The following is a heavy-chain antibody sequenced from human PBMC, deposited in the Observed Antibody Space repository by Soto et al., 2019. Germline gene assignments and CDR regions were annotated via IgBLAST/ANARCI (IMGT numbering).Heavy chain of an antibody. CDR1: GFALSFYC. CDR2: MWSDGSSK. D-gene: IGHD3-22*01. Sequence: GGALRPSCAGDGFALSFYCIYWVRPAPRKGLEWVTVMWSDGSSKYYADSVKGRFTISRDNSKNTLYLQMNSLRAEDTAVYYCARDSDTSGHYTHLDVWGQGTTVTVSS. J-gene: IGHJ6*02. CDR3: ARDSDTSGHYTHLDV. V-gene: IGHV3-33*01.